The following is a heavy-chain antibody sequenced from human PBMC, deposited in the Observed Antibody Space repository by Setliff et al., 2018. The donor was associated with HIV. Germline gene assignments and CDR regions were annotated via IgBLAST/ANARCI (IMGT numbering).Heavy chain of an antibody. CDR3: VRDSARPGGITPP. CDR2: INWNGGST. J-gene: IGHJ5*02. D-gene: IGHD3-16*01. V-gene: IGHV3-20*04. CDR1: GFTFDDFG. Sequence: PGGSLRLSCAASGFTFDDFGMSWVRQGPGKGLEWVSSINWNGGSTGYADSVKGRFTISRDNAKNSLYLRLNSLRVDDTAVYYCVRDSARPGGITPPWGQGTLVTVSS.